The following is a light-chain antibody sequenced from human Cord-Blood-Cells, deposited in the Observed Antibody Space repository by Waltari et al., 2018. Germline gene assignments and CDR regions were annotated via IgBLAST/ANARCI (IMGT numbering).Light chain of an antibody. Sequence: QSALTQPASVSGSPGQSTTISCTGTSSDVGGYNYVSWYQQHPGKGPKLMIYDVSNRPSGVSNRFSGSKSGNTASLTISGLQAEDEADYYCSSYTSSSTVVFGGGTKLTVL. J-gene: IGLJ2*01. V-gene: IGLV2-14*01. CDR3: SSYTSSSTVV. CDR1: SSDVGGYNY. CDR2: DVS.